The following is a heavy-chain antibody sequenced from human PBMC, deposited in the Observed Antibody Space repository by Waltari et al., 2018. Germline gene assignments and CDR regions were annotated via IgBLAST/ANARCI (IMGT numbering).Heavy chain of an antibody. V-gene: IGHV2-5*01. CDR1: GFSLSTSGVG. J-gene: IGHJ3*02. Sequence: QITLKESGPTLVKPTQTLTLTCTFSGFSLSTSGVGVGWIRQPPGKALEWLALIYWNDDKRYSPSLKSRLTITKDTSKNQVVLTMTNMDPVDTATYYCAHSRWLQSPDAFDIWGQGTMVTVSS. CDR2: IYWNDDK. CDR3: AHSRWLQSPDAFDI. D-gene: IGHD5-12*01.